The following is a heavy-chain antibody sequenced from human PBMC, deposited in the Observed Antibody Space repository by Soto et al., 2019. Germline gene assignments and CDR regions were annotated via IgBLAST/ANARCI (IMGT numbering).Heavy chain of an antibody. CDR1: GFTVSSDY. CDR2: IYTGGST. CDR3: AKGGRQWLVTSDFNY. D-gene: IGHD6-19*01. V-gene: IGHV3-53*05. Sequence: GGSLRLSCAASGFTVSSDYMSWVRQAPGKGLEWVSVIYTGGSTYYADSVKGRFTFSRDNSKNTLYLQMNSLRAEDTAVYYCAKGGRQWLVTSDFNYWGQGALVTVSS. J-gene: IGHJ4*02.